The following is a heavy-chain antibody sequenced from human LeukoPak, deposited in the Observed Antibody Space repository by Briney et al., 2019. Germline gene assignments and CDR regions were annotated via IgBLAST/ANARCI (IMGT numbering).Heavy chain of an antibody. CDR1: AGSISSYY. D-gene: IGHD3-10*01. CDR3: ARSGDGFGNFYNLEDHYFHGMEV. Sequence: SETLSLTCTVSAGSISSYYWNWIRQPPGKGLEWIGHIYYSGSTKYNPSLKSRVTISEDTSKNQFSLKLSSVTAADTAVYYCARSGDGFGNFYNLEDHYFHGMEVWGPGTQVNVFS. J-gene: IGHJ6*02. V-gene: IGHV4-59*01. CDR2: IYYSGST.